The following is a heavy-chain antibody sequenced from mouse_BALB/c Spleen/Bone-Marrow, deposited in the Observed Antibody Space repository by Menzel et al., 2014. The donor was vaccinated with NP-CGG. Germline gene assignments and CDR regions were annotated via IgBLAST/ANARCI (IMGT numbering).Heavy chain of an antibody. D-gene: IGHD2-4*01. CDR3: ARHNYDETWFAY. V-gene: IGHV5-12*02. Sequence: EVHLVESGGGLVQPGGSLKLSCATSGFTFSDYYMYWVRQTPEKRLEWVAYISNGGGSTYYPDTVKGRFTISRDNAKSTLYLQMSRLKSEDTAMYYCARHNYDETWFAYWGQGTLVTVSA. CDR1: GFTFSDYY. CDR2: ISNGGGST. J-gene: IGHJ3*01.